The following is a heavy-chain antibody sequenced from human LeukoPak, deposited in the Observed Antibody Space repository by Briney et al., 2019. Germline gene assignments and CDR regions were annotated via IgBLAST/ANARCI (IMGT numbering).Heavy chain of an antibody. D-gene: IGHD6-13*01. CDR2: ICGCGGSI. CDR1: GFTFSGYA. Sequence: QPGGSLTLYCTASGFTFSGYAMTWLRQAPGKGLEWVLGICGCGGSIDYADSVKGRITVDRDNSKNTLHLQMNSLRAEDTAVYYCARVGSSISRHWFDPWGQGTLVTVSS. J-gene: IGHJ5*02. V-gene: IGHV3-23*01. CDR3: ARVGSSISRHWFDP.